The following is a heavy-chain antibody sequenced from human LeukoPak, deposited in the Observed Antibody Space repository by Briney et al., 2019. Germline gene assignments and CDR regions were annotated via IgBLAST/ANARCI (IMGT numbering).Heavy chain of an antibody. CDR3: ARDSVRLGELSYDY. Sequence: KPSQTLSLTCTVSGGSISSGSYYWSWIRQPAWKGLEWIGRIYTSGSTNYNPSLKSRVTISVDTSKNQFSLKLSSVTAADTAVYYCARDSVRLGELSYDYWGQGTLVTVSS. CDR1: GGSISSGSYY. J-gene: IGHJ4*02. CDR2: IYTSGST. V-gene: IGHV4-61*02. D-gene: IGHD3-16*02.